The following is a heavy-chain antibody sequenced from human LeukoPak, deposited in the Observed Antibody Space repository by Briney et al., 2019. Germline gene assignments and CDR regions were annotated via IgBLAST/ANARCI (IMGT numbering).Heavy chain of an antibody. CDR2: ISDNGGHT. V-gene: IGHV3-23*01. CDR3: AKPEDDPDAFDI. CDR1: GFTFNSCA. D-gene: IGHD1-14*01. Sequence: GGSLRLSCAASGFTFNSCAMNWVRQAPGKGLEWVSSISDNGGHTYSADSVKGRFTISRDNSKNTLYLQMNSLRAEDTAVYYCAKPEDDPDAFDIWGQGTMVTVSS. J-gene: IGHJ3*02.